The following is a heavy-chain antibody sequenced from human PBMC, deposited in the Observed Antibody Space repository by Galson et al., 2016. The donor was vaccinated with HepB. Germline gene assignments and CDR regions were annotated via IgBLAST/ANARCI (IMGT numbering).Heavy chain of an antibody. CDR2: IFRGDIT. V-gene: IGHV4-38-2*02. Sequence: SETLSLTCTVSDYSISSGYFWGWIRQPPGKGLEWIGSIFRGDITRHNPSLRSRVTVSLDASKNHFSLNLRSVTAADTAVYYCARSFCGGDCSRLYIWSDFWGHGTLVTVSS. CDR1: DYSISSGYF. CDR3: ARSFCGGDCSRLYIWSDF. D-gene: IGHD2-21*02. J-gene: IGHJ5*01.